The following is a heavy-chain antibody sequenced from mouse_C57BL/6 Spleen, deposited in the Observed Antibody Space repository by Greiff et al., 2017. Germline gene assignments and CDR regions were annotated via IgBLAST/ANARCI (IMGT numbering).Heavy chain of an antibody. J-gene: IGHJ1*03. CDR3: ARADGYSWYFDV. D-gene: IGHD2-3*01. CDR1: GYTFTSYW. V-gene: IGHV1-52*01. Sequence: QVQLQQSGAELVRPGSSVKLSCKASGYTFTSYWMHWVKQRPIQGLEWIGNIDPSDSETHYNQKFKDKATLTVDKSSSTAYMQLSSLTSEDSAVYYCARADGYSWYFDVWGTGTTVTVSS. CDR2: IDPSDSET.